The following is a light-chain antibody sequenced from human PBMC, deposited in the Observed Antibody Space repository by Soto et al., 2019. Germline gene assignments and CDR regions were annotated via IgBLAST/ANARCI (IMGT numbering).Light chain of an antibody. CDR3: QQYNNWPS. CDR1: QTVSRN. V-gene: IGKV3-15*01. Sequence: EVVMTQSPANLSVSPGERATLSCRASQTVSRNLAWYQQIPGQAPRLLIYDISNRATGVPARFSGSGSETEFTLTIRSLQSEDFAVYFCQQYNNWPSFGQGTRLEIK. CDR2: DIS. J-gene: IGKJ5*01.